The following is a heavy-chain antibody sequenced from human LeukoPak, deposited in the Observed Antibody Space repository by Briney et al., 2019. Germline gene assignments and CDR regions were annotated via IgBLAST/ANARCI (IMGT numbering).Heavy chain of an antibody. V-gene: IGHV3-23*01. CDR2: IGVNT. CDR3: AGFYDFLTGSQAFDI. D-gene: IGHD3-9*01. J-gene: IGHJ3*02. Sequence: GGSLRLSCAGSGFTSGSYIMSWVRQAPGKGLEWVSTIGVNTYYADSVKGRFTISRDNSKNTLYLQMNSLRAEDTAVFYWAGFYDFLTGSQAFDIWGQGTMVTVSS. CDR1: GFTSGSYI.